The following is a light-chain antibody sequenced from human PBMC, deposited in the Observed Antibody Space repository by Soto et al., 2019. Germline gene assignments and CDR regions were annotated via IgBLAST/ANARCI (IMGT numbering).Light chain of an antibody. CDR2: WAS. V-gene: IGKV4-1*01. J-gene: IGKJ1*01. Sequence: DIVMTQSPDSLAVSLGEGASINCKSSQTILYSSNNKSYLAWYQQSPGQPPKLLIYWASTRESGVPDRFSGSGSGTDFTLTISSLQAEDVAVYYCQQYYTTPQTFGQGTKVEIK. CDR1: QTILYSSNNKSY. CDR3: QQYYTTPQT.